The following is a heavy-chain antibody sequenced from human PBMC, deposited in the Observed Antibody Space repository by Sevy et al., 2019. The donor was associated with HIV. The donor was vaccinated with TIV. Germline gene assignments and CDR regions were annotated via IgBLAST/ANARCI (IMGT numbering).Heavy chain of an antibody. CDR3: AKDRIFMIGDAFDI. D-gene: IGHD3-22*01. CDR2: ISGSDGST. V-gene: IGHV3-23*01. J-gene: IGHJ3*02. Sequence: GGSLRLSCAASGFTFSSYAMSWVRQAPGKGLEWVSGISGSDGSTYYTDSVKGRFTLSRDTSKNTLYLQMNSLRAEDTAGYYCAKDRIFMIGDAFDIWGQGTLVTVSS. CDR1: GFTFSSYA.